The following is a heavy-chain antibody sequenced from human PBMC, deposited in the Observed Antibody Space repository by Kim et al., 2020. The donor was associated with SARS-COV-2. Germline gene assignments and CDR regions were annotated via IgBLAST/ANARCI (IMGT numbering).Heavy chain of an antibody. CDR1: GYTFTSYA. J-gene: IGHJ6*02. CDR3: ARGRGVVVPAAIYYYYGMDV. D-gene: IGHD2-2*02. CDR2: INTNTGNP. V-gene: IGHV7-4-1*02. Sequence: ASVKVSCKASGYTFTSYAMNWVRQAPGQGLEWMGWINTNTGNPTYAQGFTGRFVFSLDTSVSTAYLQISSLKAEDTAVYYCARGRGVVVPAAIYYYYGMDVWGQGTTVTVSS.